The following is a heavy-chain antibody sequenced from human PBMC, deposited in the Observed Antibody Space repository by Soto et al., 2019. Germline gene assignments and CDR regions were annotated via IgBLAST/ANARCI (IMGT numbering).Heavy chain of an antibody. V-gene: IGHV1-8*01. D-gene: IGHD2-15*01. CDR3: ARVGTYCSGGSCYSGSYYYYYYMDV. CDR2: MNPNSGNT. Sequence: GASVKVSCKASGYTFTSYDINWVRQATGQGLEWMGWMNPNSGNTGYAQKFQGRVTMTRNTSISTAYMELSSLRSEDTAVYYCARVGTYCSGGSCYSGSYYYYYYMDVWGKGTTVTVSS. CDR1: GYTFTSYD. J-gene: IGHJ6*03.